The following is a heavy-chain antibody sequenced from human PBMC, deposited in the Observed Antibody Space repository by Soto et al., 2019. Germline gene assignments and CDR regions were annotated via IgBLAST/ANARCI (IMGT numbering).Heavy chain of an antibody. V-gene: IGHV5-51*01. Sequence: GESLTSSCKGSGYRFTSYWIAWVPQMPGKGLEGMGIIYRGDSDARYSPSFQGQVTISVDKSISTAYLQWSSLKASDTAIYYCARQLGHDYINNWFDPWGQGTLVTVSS. J-gene: IGHJ5*02. CDR2: IYRGDSDA. D-gene: IGHD4-4*01. CDR3: ARQLGHDYINNWFDP. CDR1: GYRFTSYW.